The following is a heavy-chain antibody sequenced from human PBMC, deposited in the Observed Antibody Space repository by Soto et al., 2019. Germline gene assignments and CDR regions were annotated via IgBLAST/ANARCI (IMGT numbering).Heavy chain of an antibody. D-gene: IGHD3-22*01. J-gene: IGHJ4*02. CDR3: AHSIYYYDSSVYWMPFDY. CDR2: IYWADDK. V-gene: IGHV2-5*02. CDR1: GFSLSTSGVG. Sequence: QITLKESGPTLVKPTQTLTLTCTFSGFSLSTSGVGVGWIRQPPGKALEWLALIYWADDKRYSPSLKSRLTITKDTTKNQVVLTMTNMDPVDTATYYCAHSIYYYDSSVYWMPFDYCGQGPLVTVSS.